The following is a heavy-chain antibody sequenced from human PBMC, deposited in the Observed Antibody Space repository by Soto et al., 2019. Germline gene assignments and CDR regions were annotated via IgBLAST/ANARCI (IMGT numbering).Heavy chain of an antibody. V-gene: IGHV1-18*01. Sequence: ASVKVSCKASGYTFTSYGISWVRQAPGQGLEWMGWISAYNGNTNYAQKLQGRVTMTTDTSTSTAYMELRSLRSDDTAVYYCARDRPRLFEWSFEDEYYYYGLDVWGQGSTVSVAS. CDR1: GYTFTSYG. D-gene: IGHD3-3*01. CDR3: ARDRPRLFEWSFEDEYYYYGLDV. CDR2: ISAYNGNT. J-gene: IGHJ6*02.